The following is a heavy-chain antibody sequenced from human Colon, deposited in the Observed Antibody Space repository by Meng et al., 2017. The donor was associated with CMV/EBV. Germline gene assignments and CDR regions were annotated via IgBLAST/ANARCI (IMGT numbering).Heavy chain of an antibody. J-gene: IGHJ4*02. CDR2: ISSSSSTI. V-gene: IGHV3-48*04. CDR1: GFTFSSYS. CDR3: ARGGGGFDY. D-gene: IGHD3-10*01. Sequence: GSLKISCAASGFTFSSYSMNWVRQAPGKGLEWVSYISSSSSTIYYADSVKGRFTISRDNAKNSLYLQMNSLRAEDTAVYYCARGGGGFDYWGQGTLVTVSS.